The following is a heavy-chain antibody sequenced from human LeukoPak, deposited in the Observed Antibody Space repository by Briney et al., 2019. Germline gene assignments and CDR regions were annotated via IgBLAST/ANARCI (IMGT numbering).Heavy chain of an antibody. CDR2: ISSSSSYI. CDR1: GFTFDDYA. V-gene: IGHV3-21*01. Sequence: GRSLRLSCAASGFTFDDYAMHWVRQAPGKGLEWVSSISSSSSYIYYADSVKGRFTISRDNAKNSLYLQMNSLRAEDTAVYYCARDGSPVPYEGVAAVDYWGQGTLVTVSS. J-gene: IGHJ4*02. D-gene: IGHD6-13*01. CDR3: ARDGSPVPYEGVAAVDY.